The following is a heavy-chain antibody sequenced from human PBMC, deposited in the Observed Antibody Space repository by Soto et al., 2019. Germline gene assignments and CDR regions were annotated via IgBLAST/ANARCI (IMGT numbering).Heavy chain of an antibody. D-gene: IGHD2-2*01. CDR2: ISDSGCT. CDR1: GASIGSGDDY. CDR3: AKYQPPEFDP. Sequence: SETLSLTCSVSGASIGSGDDYWTWIRQSPGKGLEWIGYISDSGCTFYNPSLRSRLTIALDTSKIHFSLKLNSVTAADTAVYYCAKYQPPEFDPWGQGSPVTVSS. J-gene: IGHJ5*02. V-gene: IGHV4-30-4*08.